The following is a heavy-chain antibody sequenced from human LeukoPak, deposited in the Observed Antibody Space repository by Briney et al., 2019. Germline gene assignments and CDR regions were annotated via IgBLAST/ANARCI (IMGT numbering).Heavy chain of an antibody. CDR2: INAGNGNT. D-gene: IGHD3-3*01. CDR1: GYTFTSYA. J-gene: IGHJ6*02. Sequence: ASVTVSCTASGYTFTSYAMHWVRQAPGQRLEWMGWINAGNGNTKYSQKFQGRVTITRDTSASTAYMELSSLRSEDTAVYYCERGVALVYGMDVWGQGTTVTVSS. V-gene: IGHV1-3*01. CDR3: ERGVALVYGMDV.